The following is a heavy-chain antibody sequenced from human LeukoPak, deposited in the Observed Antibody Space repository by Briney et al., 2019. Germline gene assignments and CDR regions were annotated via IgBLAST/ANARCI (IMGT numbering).Heavy chain of an antibody. CDR2: IYSGGYT. D-gene: IGHD1-26*01. CDR1: GFTFSTYA. Sequence: GGSLRLSCAASGFTFSTYAMIWVRQAPGKGLEWVSIIYSGGYTDYADSVKGRFTISRDNSKNTLDLQMNSLRAEDTAVYYCARRLEYSGSKGVFDYWGQGTLVTVSS. J-gene: IGHJ4*02. CDR3: ARRLEYSGSKGVFDY. V-gene: IGHV3-66*01.